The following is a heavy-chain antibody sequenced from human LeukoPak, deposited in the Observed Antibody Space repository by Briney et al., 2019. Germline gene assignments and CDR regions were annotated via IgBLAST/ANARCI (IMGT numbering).Heavy chain of an antibody. Sequence: GGSLRLSCAASDFTVSSNYISWVRQAPGKGLEWVSVMYSGGSTYYADSVKGRFTISRDNSKNTVYLQMNSLRGEDTAMYYCARAYYHASGGAFGMDVWGQGTTVTVSS. V-gene: IGHV3-53*01. CDR1: DFTVSSNY. J-gene: IGHJ6*02. CDR2: MYSGGST. D-gene: IGHD3-10*01. CDR3: ARAYYHASGGAFGMDV.